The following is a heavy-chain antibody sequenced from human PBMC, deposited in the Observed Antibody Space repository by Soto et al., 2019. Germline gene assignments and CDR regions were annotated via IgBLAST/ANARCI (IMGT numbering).Heavy chain of an antibody. V-gene: IGHV4-61*01. CDR3: ARVPDR. Sequence: SETLSLTCTVSGGSVNSGSYYWSWIRQPPGRGLEWIGYIYYSGTTNYNPSLKSRVTISVDTSKNQFSLKLRSVTAADTAVYYCARVPDRWGQGTLVTVSS. CDR1: GGSVNSGSYY. J-gene: IGHJ5*02. CDR2: IYYSGTT. D-gene: IGHD2-2*01.